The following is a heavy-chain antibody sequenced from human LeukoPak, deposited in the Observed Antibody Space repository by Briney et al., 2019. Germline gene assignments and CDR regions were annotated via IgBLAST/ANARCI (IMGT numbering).Heavy chain of an antibody. Sequence: PGGSLRLSCTASGFTFCDYAMSWVRQAPGKGLEWVGFIRSKAYGGTTEYAASVKGRFTISSDDSKSIAYLQMNSLKTEDTAVYYCTRVFEPFGDCEYFQHWGQGTLVTVSS. CDR2: IRSKAYGGTT. D-gene: IGHD2-21*02. V-gene: IGHV3-49*04. CDR3: TRVFEPFGDCEYFQH. CDR1: GFTFCDYA. J-gene: IGHJ1*01.